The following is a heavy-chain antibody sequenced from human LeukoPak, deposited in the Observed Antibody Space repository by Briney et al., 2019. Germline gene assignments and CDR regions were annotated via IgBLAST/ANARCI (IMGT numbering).Heavy chain of an antibody. CDR1: GFTFSSYA. CDR3: AREGSGESWPTLDI. V-gene: IGHV3-23*01. D-gene: IGHD3-10*01. CDR2: ISGSGGST. J-gene: IGHJ3*02. Sequence: GGSLRLSCAASGFTFSSYAMSWVRQAPGKGLEWVSAISGSGGSTYYADSMKGRFTISRDNAKNSLYLQMNSPRAEDTAVYYCAREGSGESWPTLDIWGQGTMVTVSS.